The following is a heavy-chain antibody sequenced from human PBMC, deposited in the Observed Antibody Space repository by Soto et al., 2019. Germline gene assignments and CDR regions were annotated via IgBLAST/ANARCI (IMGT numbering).Heavy chain of an antibody. J-gene: IGHJ6*02. CDR2: INSDESSA. D-gene: IGHD2-15*01. CDR3: ARGVESTRNAMDV. V-gene: IGHV3-74*01. Sequence: PGRSLRLSCAAAGFTFSGFWMHWVSQTPGKGLVWVSRINSDESSANYADSVKGRFTISRDSAKNTVYLQMSSLSDEDTAMYFCARGVESTRNAMDVWGQGTTVTVSS. CDR1: GFTFSGFW.